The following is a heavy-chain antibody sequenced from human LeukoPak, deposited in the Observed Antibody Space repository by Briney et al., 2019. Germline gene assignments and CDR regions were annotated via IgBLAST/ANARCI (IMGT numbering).Heavy chain of an antibody. CDR2: IRSSSSYT. D-gene: IGHD2-15*01. Sequence: PGGSLRLSCAASGFTFSDYYMSWIRQAPGKGLEWVSYIRSSSSYTNYADSVKGRFTISRDNAKNSLYLQMNSLRAEDTAVYYCARGGDIVVVVAADDASDIWGQGTMVTVSS. J-gene: IGHJ3*02. CDR1: GFTFSDYY. CDR3: ARGGDIVVVVAADDASDI. V-gene: IGHV3-11*06.